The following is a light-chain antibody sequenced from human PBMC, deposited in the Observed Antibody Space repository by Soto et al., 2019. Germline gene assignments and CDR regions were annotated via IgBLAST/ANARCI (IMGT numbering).Light chain of an antibody. CDR2: EVN. J-gene: IGLJ2*01. Sequence: QSALTQPPSASGSPGQSVTISCTGTTSDVGGYNYVSWYQQHPGKAPKLMIYEVNKRPSGVPDRFSGSKSGTTASLTVSGLQAEDGADYYGGSYGGSNKYVVFGGGPKLTVL. V-gene: IGLV2-8*01. CDR3: GSYGGSNKYVV. CDR1: TSDVGGYNY.